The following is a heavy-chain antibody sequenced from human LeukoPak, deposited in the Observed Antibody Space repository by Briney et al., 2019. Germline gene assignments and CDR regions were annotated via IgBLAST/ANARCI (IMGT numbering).Heavy chain of an antibody. V-gene: IGHV4-34*01. CDR3: ATLRTGPPRRCYGSGSYIGGY. CDR1: GGSFSGYY. D-gene: IGHD3-10*01. Sequence: SETLSLTCAVYGGSFSGYYWSWIRQPPGKGLEWIGEINHSGSTNYNPSLKSRVTISVDTSKNQFSLKLSSVTAADTAVYYCATLRTGPPRRCYGSGSYIGGYWGQGTLVTVSS. CDR2: INHSGST. J-gene: IGHJ4*02.